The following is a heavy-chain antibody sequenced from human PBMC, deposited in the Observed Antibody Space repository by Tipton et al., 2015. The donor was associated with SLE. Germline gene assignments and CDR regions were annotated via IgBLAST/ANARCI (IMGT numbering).Heavy chain of an antibody. D-gene: IGHD3-16*02. V-gene: IGHV4-61*09. J-gene: IGHJ4*02. Sequence: TLSLTCTVSGGSISSGSYYWSWIRQPAGKGLEWIGHIYTSGSTNYNPSLKSRVTISVDTSKNQFSLKLSSVTAADTAVYYCARGQLYYDYVWGSYPDWGQGTLVTVSS. CDR1: GGSISSGSYY. CDR2: IYTSGST. CDR3: ARGQLYYDYVWGSYPD.